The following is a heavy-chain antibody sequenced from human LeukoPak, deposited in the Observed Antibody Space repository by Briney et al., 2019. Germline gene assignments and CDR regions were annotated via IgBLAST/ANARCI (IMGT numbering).Heavy chain of an antibody. CDR2: IYSGGST. D-gene: IGHD3-10*01. CDR3: ARDGGYGSGSTDY. J-gene: IGHJ4*02. CDR1: GFTVSSNY. Sequence: GGSLRLSCEASGFTVSSNYMSWVRQAPGKGLEWVSVIYSGGSTYYADSVKGRFTISRDNSKNTLYLQMNSLRAEDTAVYYCARDGGYGSGSTDYWGQGTLVTVSS. V-gene: IGHV3-53*01.